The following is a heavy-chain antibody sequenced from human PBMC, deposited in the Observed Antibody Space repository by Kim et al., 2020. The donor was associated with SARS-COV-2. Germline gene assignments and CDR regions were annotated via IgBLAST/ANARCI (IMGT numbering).Heavy chain of an antibody. Sequence: YSQSFQGQVTISADKSISTAYLQWSSLKASDTAMYYCARHMAATGGIDYWGQGTLVTVSS. J-gene: IGHJ4*02. V-gene: IGHV5-51*01. D-gene: IGHD6-13*01. CDR3: ARHMAATGGIDY.